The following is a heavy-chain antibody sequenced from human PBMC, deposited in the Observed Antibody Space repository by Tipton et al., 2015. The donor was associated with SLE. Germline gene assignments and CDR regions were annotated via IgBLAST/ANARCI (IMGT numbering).Heavy chain of an antibody. V-gene: IGHV3-30*19. CDR3: VKDRRLSGWYFDY. CDR2: MSYDEINE. Sequence: RSLRLSCATSGFTFSTSGMHWVRQAPGKGLEWVSFMSYDEINEYYADSVKGRFTISRDNSKNTLYLQMNSLRPEDTAVYYCVKDRRLSGWYFDYWGQGTLVTVSS. J-gene: IGHJ4*02. CDR1: GFTFSTSG. D-gene: IGHD6-19*01.